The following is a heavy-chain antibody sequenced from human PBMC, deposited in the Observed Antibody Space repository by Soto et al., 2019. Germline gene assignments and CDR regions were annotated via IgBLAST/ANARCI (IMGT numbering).Heavy chain of an antibody. D-gene: IGHD5-12*01. CDR2: TYYRSKWYN. J-gene: IGHJ4*02. Sequence: SQTLSLTCVISGDTVSSTSAAWTWIRQSPSRGLEWVGRTYYRSKWYNDYAVSVKGRIIINSDTSKNQFSLQLNPVTPDDTAVYYCARDSSGYGPFDYWGQGTLVTVSS. V-gene: IGHV6-1*01. CDR3: ARDSSGYGPFDY. CDR1: GDTVSSTSAA.